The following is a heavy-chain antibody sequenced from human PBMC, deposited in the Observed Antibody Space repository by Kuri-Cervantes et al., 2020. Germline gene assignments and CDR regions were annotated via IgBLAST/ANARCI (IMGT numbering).Heavy chain of an antibody. V-gene: IGHV3-48*03. CDR3: ARGSSSFWYYYYMDV. J-gene: IGHJ6*03. CDR1: GFTFSSYE. CDR2: VRSSGSTI. Sequence: GGSLRLSCAASGFTFSSYEMNWVRQAPGKGLEWVSYVRSSGSTIYYADSVKGRFTISRDNTKNSLYLQMSSLRAEDTAVYYCARGSSSFWYYYYMDVWGKGTTVTVSS. D-gene: IGHD6-6*01.